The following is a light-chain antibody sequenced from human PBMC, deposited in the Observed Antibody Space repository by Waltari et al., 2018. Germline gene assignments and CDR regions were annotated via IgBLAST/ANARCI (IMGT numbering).Light chain of an antibody. CDR3: NSFAGSDTVV. CDR2: DVN. CDR1: SGDIGAYNS. V-gene: IGLV2-8*01. J-gene: IGLJ2*01. Sequence: QSALTQPPSASGSPGQSVTISCTGTSGDIGAYNSVNWYRQHPGKVPKLMSYDVNRRPSGGPDRFSGSKSGNPASLTVSGLQPEDEAVYYCNSFAGSDTVVFGGGTTLTVL.